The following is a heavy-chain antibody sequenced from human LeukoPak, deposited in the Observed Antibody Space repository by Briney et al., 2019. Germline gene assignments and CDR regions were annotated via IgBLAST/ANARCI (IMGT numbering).Heavy chain of an antibody. CDR3: ARGDYYGSGTPGY. CDR2: ISGNSSYI. CDR1: GFTFSSYI. V-gene: IGHV3-21*01. Sequence: GGSLRLSSAPSGFTFSSYIMNSVREAPGKGLWWVSVISGNSSYIYYADSVKGRFTISRDNAKNSLYLQINSLRAEDTAVYYCARGDYYGSGTPGYWGQGTLVTVSS. J-gene: IGHJ4*02. D-gene: IGHD3-10*01.